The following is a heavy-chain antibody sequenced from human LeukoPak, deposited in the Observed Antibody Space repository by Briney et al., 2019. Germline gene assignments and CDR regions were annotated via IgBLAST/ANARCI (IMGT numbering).Heavy chain of an antibody. Sequence: GRSLRLSCAASGFTFSSYGMHWVRQAPGKWLEWVAVISYDGSNKYYADSVEGRFTISRDNSKNTLYLQMNSLRAEDTAVYYCAKGGSGSYYYYYMDVWGKGTTVTVSS. CDR1: GFTFSSYG. D-gene: IGHD3-10*01. V-gene: IGHV3-30*18. J-gene: IGHJ6*03. CDR2: ISYDGSNK. CDR3: AKGGSGSYYYYYMDV.